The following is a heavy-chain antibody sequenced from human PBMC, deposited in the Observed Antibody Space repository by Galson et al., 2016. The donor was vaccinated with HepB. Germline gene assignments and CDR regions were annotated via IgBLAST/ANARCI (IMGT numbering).Heavy chain of an antibody. D-gene: IGHD2-2*01. V-gene: IGHV3-30-3*01. J-gene: IGHJ3*02. CDR1: GFTFSSYA. CDR3: ARDPGGYCSSTSCYGKDAFDI. CDR2: ISYDGSNK. Sequence: SLRLSCAASGFTFSSYAMHWVRQAPGKGLEWVAVISYDGSNKYYADSVKGRFTISRDNSKNTLYLPMNSLRAEDTAVYYCARDPGGYCSSTSCYGKDAFDIWGQGTMVTVSS.